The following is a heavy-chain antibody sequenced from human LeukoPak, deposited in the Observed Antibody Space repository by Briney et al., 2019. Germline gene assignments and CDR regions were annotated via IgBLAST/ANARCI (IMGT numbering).Heavy chain of an antibody. CDR3: ARGLIEGLRLYYYCYMDV. CDR2: ITHSGST. Sequence: SETLSLTCAVYGGSFSGYYWSWIRQPPGKALEGSGEITHSGSTNYNPSLKSRVPISVDTSKNQFSLKLSSVTAADTAVYYCARGLIEGLRLYYYCYMDVWGKGTTVTVSS. J-gene: IGHJ6*03. D-gene: IGHD5-12*01. V-gene: IGHV4-34*01. CDR1: GGSFSGYY.